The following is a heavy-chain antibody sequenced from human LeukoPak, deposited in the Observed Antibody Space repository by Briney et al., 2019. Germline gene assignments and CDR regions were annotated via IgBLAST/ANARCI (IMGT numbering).Heavy chain of an antibody. J-gene: IGHJ5*02. CDR3: ARPYYYDSRIDP. D-gene: IGHD3-22*01. CDR2: MYYSGST. CDR1: GGSISSGDYY. V-gene: IGHV4-30-4*01. Sequence: SETLSLTCTVSGGSISSGDYYWSWIRQPPGKGLEWIAYMYYSGSTYYNPSLKSRVTMSADTSKNQFSLKLSSVTAADTAVYFCARPYYYDSRIDPWGQGILVIVSS.